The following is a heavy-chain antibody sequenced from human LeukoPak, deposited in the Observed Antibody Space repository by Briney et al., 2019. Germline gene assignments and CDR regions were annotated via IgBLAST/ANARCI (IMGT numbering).Heavy chain of an antibody. D-gene: IGHD2-2*01. CDR3: ARQGQPRCFDY. V-gene: IGHV4-39*01. Sequence: SETLSLTCTVSGGSISSSSYYWGWIRQPPGKGLEWIGSIYYSGSTYYNPSLKSRVTISVDTSKNQFSLKLSSVTAADTAVYYCARQGQPRCFDYWGQRTLVTVSS. J-gene: IGHJ4*02. CDR1: GGSISSSSYY. CDR2: IYYSGST.